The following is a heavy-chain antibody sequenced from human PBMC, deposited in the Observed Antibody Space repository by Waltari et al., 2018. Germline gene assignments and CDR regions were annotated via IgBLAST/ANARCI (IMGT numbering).Heavy chain of an antibody. CDR3: ARDLSLSLPTPNWFDP. D-gene: IGHD3-9*01. J-gene: IGHJ5*02. CDR1: GFPFSSYS. V-gene: IGHV3-21*02. Sequence: EVQLVESGGGLVKPGGSLRLSCVASGFPFSSYSMNWVRQAPGKGLEWVSSISNSSSYRYYADSVKGRFTISRDNAKNSPYLQRDSLRVEDTAVYYCARDLSLSLPTPNWFDPWGQGTLVTVSS. CDR2: ISNSSSYR.